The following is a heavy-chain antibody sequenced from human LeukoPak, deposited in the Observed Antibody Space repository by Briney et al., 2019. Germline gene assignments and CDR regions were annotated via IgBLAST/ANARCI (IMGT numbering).Heavy chain of an antibody. CDR1: GFTFSSFA. Sequence: GGSLRLSCAASGFTFSSFAMSWVRQAPGKGLEWVAAISASGGTTYYADSVRGRFTISRDNSKSTLTLHMNSLRAGDTAVFYCAKDREFCTSTTCFYDYWGQGTLVTVSS. CDR2: ISASGGTT. D-gene: IGHD2-2*01. CDR3: AKDREFCTSTTCFYDY. J-gene: IGHJ4*02. V-gene: IGHV3-23*01.